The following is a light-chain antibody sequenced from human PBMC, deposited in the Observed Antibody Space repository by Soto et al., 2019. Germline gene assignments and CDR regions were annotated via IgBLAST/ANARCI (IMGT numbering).Light chain of an antibody. CDR3: QQYGSSPTT. V-gene: IGKV3-11*01. CDR1: QSVSSY. CDR2: DAS. J-gene: IGKJ1*01. Sequence: EIVLTQAPATLSLSPGERATLSCRASQSVSSYLAWYQQKPGQAPRLLIYDASNRATGIPARFSGSGSGTDFTLTISRLEPEDFAVYSCQQYGSSPTTFGQGTKVDI.